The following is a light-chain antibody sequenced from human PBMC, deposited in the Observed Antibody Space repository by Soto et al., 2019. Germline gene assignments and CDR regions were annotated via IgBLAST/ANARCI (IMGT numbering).Light chain of an antibody. CDR3: KSYAGSNTYV. CDR2: EVV. CDR1: SSNIGSNY. J-gene: IGLJ1*01. V-gene: IGLV1-47*01. Sequence: QSVLTQPPSASGTPGQRVTISCSGSSSNIGSNYVYWYQHHPGKAPRLIIYEVVQRPSGVPDRFSGSKSGNTASLTVSGLQAADEADYFCKSYAGSNTYVFGSGTKVTLL.